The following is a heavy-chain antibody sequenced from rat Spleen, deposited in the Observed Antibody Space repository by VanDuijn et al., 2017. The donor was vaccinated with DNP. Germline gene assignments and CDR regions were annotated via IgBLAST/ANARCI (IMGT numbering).Heavy chain of an antibody. Sequence: QVQLRESGPGLVQPSQTLSLICTVSGFSLTSYGVSWVRQPPGKGLEWIVAITSGGSTFYNSALKSRLSISRDTSKSQVFLKMNSLQTEDTAIYFCARSPETSYIYFPWAYWGQGTLVTVSS. D-gene: IGHD1-2*01. CDR3: ARSPETSYIYFPWAY. CDR1: GFSLTSYG. CDR2: ITSGGST. J-gene: IGHJ3*01. V-gene: IGHV2S12*01.